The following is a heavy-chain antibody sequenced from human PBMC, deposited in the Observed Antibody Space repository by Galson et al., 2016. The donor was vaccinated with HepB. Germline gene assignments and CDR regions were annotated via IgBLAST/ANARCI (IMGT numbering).Heavy chain of an antibody. CDR3: ARGGASSKWLDP. V-gene: IGHV4-59*01. CDR1: GGSISGYY. Sequence: SETLSLTCTVSGGSISGYYWSWIRQSPGRGLEWIGTIYSGGTTNYNPSLESRVTISVEASKNQFSLNLRFVTAADTAVYYCARGGASSKWLDPWGQGSLVTVSS. J-gene: IGHJ5*02. CDR2: IYSGGTT. D-gene: IGHD6-6*01.